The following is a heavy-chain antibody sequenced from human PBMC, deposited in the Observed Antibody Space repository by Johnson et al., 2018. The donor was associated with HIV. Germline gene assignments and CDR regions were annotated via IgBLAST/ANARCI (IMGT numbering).Heavy chain of an antibody. CDR2: IKQDGSEK. V-gene: IGHV3-7*01. J-gene: IGHJ3*02. Sequence: VQLVESGGGVVQPGRSLRLSCAASGFTFSSYAMHWVRQAPGKGLEWVANIKQDGSEKYYVDSVQGRFTISRDNSKNTMYLQRNSLRAEDTAVYYCARDYRYGGNRAFDIVGQGTMVTVSS. CDR1: GFTFSSYA. CDR3: ARDYRYGGNRAFDI. D-gene: IGHD4-23*01.